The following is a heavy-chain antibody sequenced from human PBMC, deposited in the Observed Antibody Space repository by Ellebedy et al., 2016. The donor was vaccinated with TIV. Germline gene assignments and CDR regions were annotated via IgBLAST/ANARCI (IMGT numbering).Heavy chain of an antibody. CDR2: ISSDGSHI. J-gene: IGHJ4*02. V-gene: IGHV3-30*04. Sequence: PGGSLRLSCAVSGFTLSNYAVYWVRHAPGKGLQWVTFISSDGSHINYADSVKGRFTISRDISKNTMYLQMNSLRAEDTALYFCARGRCSGASCHYFDYWGQGTVVTVSS. CDR3: ARGRCSGASCHYFDY. D-gene: IGHD2-15*01. CDR1: GFTLSNYA.